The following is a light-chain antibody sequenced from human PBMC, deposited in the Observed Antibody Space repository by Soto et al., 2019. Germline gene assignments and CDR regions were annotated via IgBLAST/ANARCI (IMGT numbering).Light chain of an antibody. J-gene: IGKJ4*01. CDR1: QNIVNW. CDR3: QQYNSYPLT. CDR2: KAS. Sequence: DIQITQSPSTLSASVGDRGTLNCRARQNIVNWLAWYQQRQGKAPKILIYKASSLESGVPSRFRGSGSGTECTLTISRLQPDDFETYYCQQYNSYPLTFGGGTKV. V-gene: IGKV1-5*03.